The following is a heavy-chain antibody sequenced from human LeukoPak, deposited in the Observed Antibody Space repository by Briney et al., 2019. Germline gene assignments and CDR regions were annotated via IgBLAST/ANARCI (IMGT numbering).Heavy chain of an antibody. D-gene: IGHD1-14*01. Sequence: QAGGSLRLSCAASGFTFSDHYMHWVRQAPGKGLEWVTFIRYDGNDENYADSVKGRFTISRDNSKNTVYLQMNSLRVEDTAVYYCAEDWEPMASPGGDWFDPWGQGTLVTVSS. CDR1: GFTFSDHY. V-gene: IGHV3-30*02. J-gene: IGHJ5*02. CDR3: AEDWEPMASPGGDWFDP. CDR2: IRYDGNDE.